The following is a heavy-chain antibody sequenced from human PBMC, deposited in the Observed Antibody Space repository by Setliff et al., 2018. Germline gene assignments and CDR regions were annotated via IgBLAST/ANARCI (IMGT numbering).Heavy chain of an antibody. CDR3: ARGRVDSGSYNDLGYFDD. J-gene: IGHJ4*02. CDR2: IYIRGII. D-gene: IGHD1-26*01. Sequence: KPSETLSLTCSVSGDFMSSHLYFWSWIRQPAGKGLEWIGDIYIRGIINYNPSLKSRTTISIDTSKAQFSLILSSVTAADTAMYFCARGRVDSGSYNDLGYFDDWGKGTLVTV. CDR1: GDFMSSHLYF. V-gene: IGHV4-61*09.